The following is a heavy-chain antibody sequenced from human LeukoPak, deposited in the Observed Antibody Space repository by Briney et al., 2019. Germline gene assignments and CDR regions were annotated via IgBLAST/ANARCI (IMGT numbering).Heavy chain of an antibody. J-gene: IGHJ6*03. Sequence: VASVKVSCKASGGTFSSYAISWVRQAPGQGLDWMGGIIPIFGTANYAQKVQGRVTITTDESTSTAYMELSSLRSEDTAVYYCARGSGYSSGWTQTIYYYYMDVWGKGTTVTVSS. CDR1: GGTFSSYA. CDR2: IIPIFGTA. V-gene: IGHV1-69*05. CDR3: ARGSGYSSGWTQTIYYYYMDV. D-gene: IGHD6-19*01.